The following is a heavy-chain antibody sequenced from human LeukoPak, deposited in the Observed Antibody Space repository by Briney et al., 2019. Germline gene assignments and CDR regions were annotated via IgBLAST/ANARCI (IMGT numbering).Heavy chain of an antibody. J-gene: IGHJ4*02. D-gene: IGHD3-3*01. CDR2: ISAYNGNT. V-gene: IGHV1-18*01. Sequence: ASVKVSCKASGYTFTSYGISWVRQAPGQGLEWMGWISAYNGNTNYAQKLQGRVTMTTDTSTSTAYMEQRSLRSDDTAVYYCARDFSVAIFGVVPFDYWGQGTLVTVSS. CDR1: GYTFTSYG. CDR3: ARDFSVAIFGVVPFDY.